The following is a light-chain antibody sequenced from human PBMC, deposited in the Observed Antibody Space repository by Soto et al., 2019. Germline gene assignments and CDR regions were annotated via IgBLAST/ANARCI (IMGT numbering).Light chain of an antibody. Sequence: EIVLTQSPATLSVSPGEGATLSCRASESVSSNLAWYQQRPGQAPRLLIYGASTRATDIPARFSGSGSGTEFTLTISSLQSEDFAVYYCQQYGSSPFTFGPGTKVDIK. CDR1: ESVSSN. CDR3: QQYGSSPFT. J-gene: IGKJ3*01. CDR2: GAS. V-gene: IGKV3-15*01.